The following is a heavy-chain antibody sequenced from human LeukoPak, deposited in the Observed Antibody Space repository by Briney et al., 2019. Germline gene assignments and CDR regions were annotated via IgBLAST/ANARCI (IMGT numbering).Heavy chain of an antibody. CDR3: ARGPEYSSSSWWTKTGFDP. CDR2: IYYSGST. D-gene: IGHD6-6*01. V-gene: IGHV4-59*01. CDR1: GGSISSYY. Sequence: PSETLSLTCTVSGGSISSYYWSWIRQPPGKGLEWIGYIYYSGSTNYNPSLKSRVTISVDTSKNQFSLKLSSVTAADTAVYYCARGPEYSSSSWWTKTGFDPWGQGTLVTVSS. J-gene: IGHJ5*02.